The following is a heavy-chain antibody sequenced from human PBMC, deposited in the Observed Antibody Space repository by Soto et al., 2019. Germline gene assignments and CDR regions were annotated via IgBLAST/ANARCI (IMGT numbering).Heavy chain of an antibody. Sequence: ASVKVSFKASGYTFTSYGISWVRQAPGQGLEWMGWIIAYNGNTNYAQKLQGRVTMTTDTSTITAYMELRSMRSDDTAVYYCARDGEWMVRDYYYYYGMDVWGQGTTVTVSS. CDR3: ARDGEWMVRDYYYYYGMDV. CDR1: GYTFTSYG. D-gene: IGHD6-19*01. J-gene: IGHJ6*02. V-gene: IGHV1-18*01. CDR2: IIAYNGNT.